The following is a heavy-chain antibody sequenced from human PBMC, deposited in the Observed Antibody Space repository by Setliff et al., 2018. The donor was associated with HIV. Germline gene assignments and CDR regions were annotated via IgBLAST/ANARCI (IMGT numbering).Heavy chain of an antibody. CDR1: GGSFTDIGGSFTDYY. J-gene: IGHJ6*03. V-gene: IGHV4-34*01. D-gene: IGHD1-26*01. Sequence: PSETLSLTCAVFGGSFTDIGGSFTDYYWIWIRQPPGKGLEWIGEINHSGSTHYNPSLKSRFTISVDTSKNQFSLNVNSVTAADTAVYYGARGARLLAAYRDRWDYYYMGVWGKGTTVTVSS. CDR3: ARGARLLAAYRDRWDYYYMGV. CDR2: INHSGST.